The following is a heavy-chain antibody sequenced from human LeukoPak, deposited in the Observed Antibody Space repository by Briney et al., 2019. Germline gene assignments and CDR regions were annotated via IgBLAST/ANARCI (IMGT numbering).Heavy chain of an antibody. CDR3: ARHKEIATGDYFDY. V-gene: IGHV1-18*01. D-gene: IGHD5-24*01. CDR2: ISAYNGNT. Sequence: EASVKVSCKASGYTFTSYGISWVRQAPGQGLEWMGWISAYNGNTNYAQKLQGRVTMTTDASTSTAYMELRSLRSDDTAVYYCARHKEIATGDYFDYWGQGTLVTVSS. CDR1: GYTFTSYG. J-gene: IGHJ4*02.